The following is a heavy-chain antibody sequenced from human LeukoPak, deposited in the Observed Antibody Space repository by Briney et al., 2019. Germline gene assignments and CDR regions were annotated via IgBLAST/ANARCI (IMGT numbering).Heavy chain of an antibody. Sequence: GGSLRLSCAASGFTVSSNYMSWVRQAPGKGLEWVSVIYSGGSTYYADPVKGRFTISRDNSKNTLYLQMNSLRAEDTAVYYCARALYYDILTGEYYYYGMDVWGQGTTVTVSS. CDR3: ARALYYDILTGEYYYYGMDV. D-gene: IGHD3-9*01. CDR2: IYSGGST. V-gene: IGHV3-66*01. CDR1: GFTVSSNY. J-gene: IGHJ6*02.